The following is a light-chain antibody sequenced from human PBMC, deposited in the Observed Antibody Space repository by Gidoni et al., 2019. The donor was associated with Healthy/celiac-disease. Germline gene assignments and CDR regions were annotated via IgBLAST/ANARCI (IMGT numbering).Light chain of an antibody. CDR2: DAS. Sequence: EIVFTQSPATLSLSPGERATLSCRASQSVSSYLAWYQQKPGQAPRLLIYDASNRATGIPARFSGSGSGTDFTLTISSLVPEDFAVYYCQQRSNWPPTFXGXTKVEIK. V-gene: IGKV3-11*01. CDR3: QQRSNWPPT. CDR1: QSVSSY. J-gene: IGKJ4*01.